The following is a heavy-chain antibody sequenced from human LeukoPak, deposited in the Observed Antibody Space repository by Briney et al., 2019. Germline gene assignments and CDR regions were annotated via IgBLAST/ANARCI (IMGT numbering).Heavy chain of an antibody. CDR1: GFTFSSYA. CDR2: ISYDGSNK. CDR3: AREPLGSSWYYFDY. D-gene: IGHD6-13*01. J-gene: IGHJ4*02. Sequence: PGRSLRLSCAASGFTFSSYAMHWVRQAPGKGLEWVAVISYDGSNKYYADSVKGRFAISRDNSENTLYLQMNSLRAEDTAMYYCAREPLGSSWYYFDYWGQGTLVTVSS. V-gene: IGHV3-30*01.